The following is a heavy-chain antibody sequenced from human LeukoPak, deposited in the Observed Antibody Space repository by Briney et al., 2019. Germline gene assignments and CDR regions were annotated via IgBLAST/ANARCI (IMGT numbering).Heavy chain of an antibody. Sequence: GGSLRLSCAASGFTFSNYGLNWVRQSPGKGLEWISYISGGGSDIYYADSVKGRLTISKDNAQKSLYLQMNSLRAEDTAVYYCATGSMNPYYYYYMAVWGKGTTVTISS. V-gene: IGHV3-48*03. D-gene: IGHD1-26*01. CDR1: GFTFSNYG. J-gene: IGHJ6*03. CDR3: ATGSMNPYYYYYMAV. CDR2: ISGGGSDI.